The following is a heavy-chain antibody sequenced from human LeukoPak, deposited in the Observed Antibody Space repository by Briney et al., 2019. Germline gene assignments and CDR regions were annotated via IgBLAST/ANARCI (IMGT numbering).Heavy chain of an antibody. CDR3: ASPLMIQLWFPDY. CDR2: INPNSGGT. Sequence: ASVKVSCKASGYTFTGYYMHWVRQAPGQGLEWMGWINPNSGGTNYVQKFQGRVTMTRDTSISTAYMELSRLRSDDTAVYYCASPLMIQLWFPDYWGQGTLVTVSS. V-gene: IGHV1-2*02. J-gene: IGHJ4*02. CDR1: GYTFTGYY. D-gene: IGHD5-18*01.